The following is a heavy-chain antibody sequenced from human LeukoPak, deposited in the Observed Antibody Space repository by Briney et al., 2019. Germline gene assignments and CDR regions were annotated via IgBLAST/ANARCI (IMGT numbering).Heavy chain of an antibody. CDR1: GLSFSSYA. J-gene: IGHJ4*02. D-gene: IGHD3-3*01. CDR2: ISGSAGTT. CDR3: AKGALEWTYYFDY. V-gene: IGHV3-23*01. Sequence: GGSLRLSCAASGLSFSSYAMTWVRQAPGKGLECISAISGSAGTTYYADSVKGRFTISRDNSKSTLYLQMSRLRAEDTAVYYCAKGALEWTYYFDYWGQGTLVTVSS.